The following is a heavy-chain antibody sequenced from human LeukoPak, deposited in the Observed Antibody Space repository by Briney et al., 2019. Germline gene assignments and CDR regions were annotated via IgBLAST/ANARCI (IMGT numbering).Heavy chain of an antibody. Sequence: PSETLSLTCTVSGYSITSGYYWGWIRQPPGKGLEWIGIIYHSGSTYYNPSLESRVTISVDTSKNQFSLKLNSVTAADTAMYFCAGGRVDIAVPFDYWGQGTLVTVSS. D-gene: IGHD5-12*01. J-gene: IGHJ4*02. CDR2: IYHSGST. CDR3: AGGRVDIAVPFDY. V-gene: IGHV4-38-2*02. CDR1: GYSITSGYY.